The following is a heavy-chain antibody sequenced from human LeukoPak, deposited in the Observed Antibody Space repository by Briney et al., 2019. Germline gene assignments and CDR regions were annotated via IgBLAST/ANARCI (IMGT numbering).Heavy chain of an antibody. Sequence: SETLSLTCAVYGGSFSGYYWSWIRQPPGKGLEWIGEINHSGSTNYNPSLKSRVTISVDTSKNQFSLKLSSVTAADTAVYYCARDLSDYGSRRTWFDPWGQGTLVTVSS. CDR3: ARDLSDYGSRRTWFDP. D-gene: IGHD4-17*01. J-gene: IGHJ5*02. CDR2: INHSGST. V-gene: IGHV4-34*01. CDR1: GGSFSGYY.